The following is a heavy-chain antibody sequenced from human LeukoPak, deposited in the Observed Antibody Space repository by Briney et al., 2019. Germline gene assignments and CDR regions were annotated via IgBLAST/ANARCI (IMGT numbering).Heavy chain of an antibody. CDR1: GGSISSYY. Sequence: PSETLSLTCTVSGGSISSYYWNWIRQPPGKGLEWIGYIYYSGSTNYNPSLKSRVTISVDTSKNQFSLKLSFVTAADTAVYYCAREGTAGTNLNWFDPWGQGTLVTVSS. CDR3: AREGTAGTNLNWFDP. CDR2: IYYSGST. V-gene: IGHV4-59*01. J-gene: IGHJ5*02. D-gene: IGHD1-1*01.